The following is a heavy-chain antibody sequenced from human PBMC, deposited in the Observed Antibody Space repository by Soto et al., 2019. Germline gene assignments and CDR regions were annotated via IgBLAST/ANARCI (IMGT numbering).Heavy chain of an antibody. J-gene: IGHJ5*02. Sequence: SETLSLTCTVSGGSISSGGYYWSWIRQHPGKGLEWIGYIYYSGSTYYNPSLKSRVTISVDTSKNQFSLKLSSVTAADTAVYYCARGTITIFGVVMGPLWFDPWGQGSLVTVSS. V-gene: IGHV4-31*03. D-gene: IGHD3-3*01. CDR3: ARGTITIFGVVMGPLWFDP. CDR2: IYYSGST. CDR1: GGSISSGGYY.